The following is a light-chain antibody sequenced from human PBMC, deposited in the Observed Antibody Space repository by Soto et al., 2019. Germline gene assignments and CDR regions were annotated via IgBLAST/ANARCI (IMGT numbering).Light chain of an antibody. CDR2: DAS. V-gene: IGKV1-5*01. J-gene: IGKJ2*01. Sequence: DIQMTQSPSTLSAPVGDRVTITCRASQSISSWLAWYQQKPGKAPKRLIYDASTLESGVQSRFSSSGCGTDFTLTISSLKPADFAACYCQQYNSYTPTFGQGTKLEIK. CDR1: QSISSW. CDR3: QQYNSYTPT.